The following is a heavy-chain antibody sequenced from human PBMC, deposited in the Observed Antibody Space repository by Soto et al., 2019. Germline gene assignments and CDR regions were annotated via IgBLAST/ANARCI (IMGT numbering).Heavy chain of an antibody. D-gene: IGHD2-15*01. CDR3: AREFTHCSGGSCYLTPQYNWFDP. CDR2: ISSSSSYI. V-gene: IGHV3-21*01. J-gene: IGHJ5*02. CDR1: GFTFSSYS. Sequence: GGSLRLSCAASGFTFSSYSMNWARQAPGKGLEWVSSISSSSSYIYYADSVKGRFTISRDNAKNSLYLQMNSLRAEDTAVYYCAREFTHCSGGSCYLTPQYNWFDPWGQGTLVTVSS.